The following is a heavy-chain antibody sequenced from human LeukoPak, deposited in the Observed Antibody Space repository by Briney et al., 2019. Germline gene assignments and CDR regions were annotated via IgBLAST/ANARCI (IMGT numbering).Heavy chain of an antibody. V-gene: IGHV3-21*01. CDR2: ISSSSSYT. J-gene: IGHJ4*02. Sequence: GGSLRLSCAASGFTFSSYSMNWVRQPPGKGLEWVSSISSSSSYTYHADSVKGRFTISRNNAKNSLFQQMNSLRAEDTAVYYCAILHYDFWSSYYISPPDYWGQGTLVTVSS. D-gene: IGHD3-3*01. CDR3: AILHYDFWSSYYISPPDY. CDR1: GFTFSSYS.